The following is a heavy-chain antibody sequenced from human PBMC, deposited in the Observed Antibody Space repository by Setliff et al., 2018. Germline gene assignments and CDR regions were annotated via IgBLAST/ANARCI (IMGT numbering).Heavy chain of an antibody. D-gene: IGHD1-1*01. J-gene: IGHJ4*02. CDR1: GASLSSGTYY. CDR3: ARTGTYRYFDY. V-gene: IGHV4-39*01. Sequence: NPSETLSLTCTVSGASLSSGTYYWGWIRQPPGKGLDWIGRIYYRGDTSYNASLKSRLTLSVDTSKNQVSLNLRSVTAADTAVYYCARTGTYRYFDYWGQGTQVTVSS. CDR2: IYYRGDT.